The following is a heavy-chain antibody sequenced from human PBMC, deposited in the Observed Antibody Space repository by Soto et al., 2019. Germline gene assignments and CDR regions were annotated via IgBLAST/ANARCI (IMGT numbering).Heavy chain of an antibody. CDR1: GGSITDYY. V-gene: IGHV4-34*01. Sequence: QVQLQQWGAGLLKPSETLSLTCAVYGGSITDYYWRWLRQPPGKGLEWIGEINHSGSTNYNPSLKSRVTISVDTSKNQFSLKLSSVTAADTAVYYCARGNPPSYYYYGMDVWGQGTTVTVSS. CDR2: INHSGST. J-gene: IGHJ6*02. CDR3: ARGNPPSYYYYGMDV.